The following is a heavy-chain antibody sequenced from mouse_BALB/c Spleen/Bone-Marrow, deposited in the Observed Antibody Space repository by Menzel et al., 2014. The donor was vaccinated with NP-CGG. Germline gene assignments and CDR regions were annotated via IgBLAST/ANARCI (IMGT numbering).Heavy chain of an antibody. Sequence: VQLKDSGGGLVKSGGSLKLSCAASGFSFSNYGMSWLRQTPEKRLEWVATISGDGRYTFYSDSVKGRFTISRDNAKNNLYLQLSGLRSEDTALYYCARHAYYDQTEVSFVCCGQGTLVTVSA. CDR3: ARHAYYDQTEVSFVC. V-gene: IGHV5-9-2*01. D-gene: IGHD2-4*01. J-gene: IGHJ3*01. CDR1: GFSFSNYG. CDR2: ISGDGRYT.